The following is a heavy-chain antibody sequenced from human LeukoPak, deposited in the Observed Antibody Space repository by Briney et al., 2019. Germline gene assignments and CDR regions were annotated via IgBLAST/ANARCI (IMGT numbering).Heavy chain of an antibody. CDR1: GGTFSSYA. Sequence: ASVKVSCKASGGTFSSYAISWVRQAPGQGLEWMGRIIPVFGTANYAQKFQGRVTITTDESTSTAYMELSSLRSEDTAVYYCAREYGDFWSGYYKSHFDYWGQGTPVTVSS. V-gene: IGHV1-69*05. CDR2: IIPVFGTA. CDR3: AREYGDFWSGYYKSHFDY. J-gene: IGHJ4*02. D-gene: IGHD3-3*01.